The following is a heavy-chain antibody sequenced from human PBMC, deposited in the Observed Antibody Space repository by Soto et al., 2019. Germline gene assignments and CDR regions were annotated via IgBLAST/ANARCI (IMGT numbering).Heavy chain of an antibody. CDR2: INHSGST. CDR3: ATLTSDSSGYLDY. J-gene: IGHJ4*02. CDR1: GGSIGSGDYY. Sequence: SGTLSVTCTCSGGSIGSGDYYWIWIRQPPGKGLEWIGEINHSGSTNYNPSLKSRVTISVDTSKNQFSLKLSSVTAADTAVYYCATLTSDSSGYLDYWGQGTLVTVSS. V-gene: IGHV4-61*08. D-gene: IGHD3-22*01.